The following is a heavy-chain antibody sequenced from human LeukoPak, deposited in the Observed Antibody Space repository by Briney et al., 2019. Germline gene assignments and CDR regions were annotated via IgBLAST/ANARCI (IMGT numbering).Heavy chain of an antibody. V-gene: IGHV4-4*07. J-gene: IGHJ5*02. CDR2: IYISGST. CDR3: ARDGNDARVNYCGGESCPGWFDP. Sequence: SETLSLTCTVSGGSISSYYWSWIRQPAGKGLEWIGRIYISGSTNYNPSLKSRVTISVDKSKNQFSLKLSSVTAADTAVYYCARDGNDARVNYCGGESCPGWFDPWGQGTLVTVSS. D-gene: IGHD2-21*01. CDR1: GGSISSYY.